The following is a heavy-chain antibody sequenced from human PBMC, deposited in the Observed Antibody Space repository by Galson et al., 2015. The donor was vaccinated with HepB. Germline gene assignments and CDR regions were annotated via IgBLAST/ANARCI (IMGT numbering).Heavy chain of an antibody. V-gene: IGHV3-11*06. CDR2: ISSGRSYT. J-gene: IGHJ3*02. D-gene: IGHD3-22*01. CDR3: ARHTYYDNSGYFEAHPFDI. CDR1: GFTFSDSY. Sequence: SLRLSCAASGFTFSDSYTSWIRQAPGKGLEWVSYISSGRSYTNYADSVKGRFTISRDNARDSVYLQMNSLRAEDTAVYYCARHTYYDNSGYFEAHPFDIWGQGTMVTVSS.